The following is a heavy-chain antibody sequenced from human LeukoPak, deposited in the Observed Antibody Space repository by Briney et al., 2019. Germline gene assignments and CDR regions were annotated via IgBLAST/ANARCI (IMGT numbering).Heavy chain of an antibody. D-gene: IGHD5-18*01. J-gene: IGHJ4*02. CDR2: ISSSSSYI. CDR3: ARDSYGYSPPDY. Sequence: GGSLRLSCAASGFTFSSYSMNWVRQAPGKRLEWFSSISSSSSYIYYADSVKGRFTISRDNAKNSLYLQMNSLRAEDTAVYYCARDSYGYSPPDYWGQGTLVTVSS. CDR1: GFTFSSYS. V-gene: IGHV3-21*01.